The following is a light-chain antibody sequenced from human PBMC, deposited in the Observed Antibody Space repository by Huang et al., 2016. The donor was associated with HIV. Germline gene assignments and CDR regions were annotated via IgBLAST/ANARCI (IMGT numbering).Light chain of an antibody. Sequence: DIQMTQSPSSLSASVGDRVTITCRASQSISSYLHWYQQKPGKAPKFLIYAASSLQSGVPSRFSGSGSWTDFTLTISSLQLEDVATYYCQQSYSAPWTFGQGTKVEIK. CDR1: QSISSY. J-gene: IGKJ1*01. CDR2: AAS. CDR3: QQSYSAPWT. V-gene: IGKV1-39*01.